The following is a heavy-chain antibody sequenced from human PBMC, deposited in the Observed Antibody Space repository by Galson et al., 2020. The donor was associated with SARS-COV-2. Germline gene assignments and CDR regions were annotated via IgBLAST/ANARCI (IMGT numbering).Heavy chain of an antibody. J-gene: IGHJ4*02. CDR2: INPNSGGT. V-gene: IGHV1-2*02. D-gene: IGHD1-26*01. CDR1: EFTFTAYY. Sequence: ASVKVSCKTSEFTFTAYYLHWVRQAPGQGLEWMGWINPNSGGTNYAQKFQGRVTLTRDTSISTAYMELSSLRSDDTAVYYCARGGGQDFDYWGQGTLVTVSP. CDR3: ARGGGQDFDY.